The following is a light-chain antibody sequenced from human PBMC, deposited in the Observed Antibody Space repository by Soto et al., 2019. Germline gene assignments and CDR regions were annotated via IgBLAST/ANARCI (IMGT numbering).Light chain of an antibody. J-gene: IGKJ1*01. Sequence: EVVLTQSPGTLSMSPGERVTLSCTASQSVTNNLAWYQQKPGQAPRLAIYGASTRATGCPARFSGSGSGTEFTLTISSLQSGDFAIYYCQQYNNWPWTFDQGTTVEIK. CDR2: GAS. CDR3: QQYNNWPWT. CDR1: QSVTNN. V-gene: IGKV3-15*01.